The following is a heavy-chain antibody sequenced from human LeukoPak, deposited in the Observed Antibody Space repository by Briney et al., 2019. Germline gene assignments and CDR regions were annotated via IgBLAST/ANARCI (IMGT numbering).Heavy chain of an antibody. Sequence: ESPKISCKGSGYIFTAYWIGWVRQMPGKGLEWMGIIFPGDSDTKYSPSFQGQVTISADKSISTAYLQWSRLRASDTAMYYCARGWGSDWPHFDYCGQGTLFTVSS. CDR3: ARGWGSDWPHFDY. J-gene: IGHJ4*02. D-gene: IGHD3-9*01. CDR2: IFPGDSDT. CDR1: GYIFTAYW. V-gene: IGHV5-51*01.